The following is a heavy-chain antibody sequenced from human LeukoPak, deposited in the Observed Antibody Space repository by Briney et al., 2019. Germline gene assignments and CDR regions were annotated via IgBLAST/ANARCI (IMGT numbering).Heavy chain of an antibody. Sequence: SETLSLTCTVSGGSISSGGYYWSWIRQHPGKGLAWIGYIYYSGSTYYNPSLKSRVTISVDTSKNQFSLKLSSVTAADTAVYYCARDKSDYYYYYGMDVWGQGTTVTVSS. CDR2: IYYSGST. J-gene: IGHJ6*02. CDR1: GGSISSGGYY. CDR3: ARDKSDYYYYYGMDV. V-gene: IGHV4-31*03.